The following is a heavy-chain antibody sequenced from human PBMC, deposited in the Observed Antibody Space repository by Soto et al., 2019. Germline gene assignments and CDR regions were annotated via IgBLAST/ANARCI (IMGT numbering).Heavy chain of an antibody. V-gene: IGHV3-30-3*01. CDR1: GFTFSSYA. J-gene: IGHJ3*02. Sequence: GGSLRLSCAASGFTFSSYAMHWVRQAPGKGLEWVAVISYDGSNKYYADSVKGRFTISRDNSKNTLYLQMNSLRAEDTAVYYCARDPPSSGYDAFDIWGQGTMVTVSS. CDR3: ARDPPSSGYDAFDI. CDR2: ISYDGSNK. D-gene: IGHD6-19*01.